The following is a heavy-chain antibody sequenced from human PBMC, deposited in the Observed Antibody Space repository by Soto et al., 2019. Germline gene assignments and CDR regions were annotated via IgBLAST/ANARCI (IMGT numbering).Heavy chain of an antibody. J-gene: IGHJ4*02. CDR3: AKGNIAAAGILDY. CDR2: ISGSGGST. D-gene: IGHD6-13*01. V-gene: IGHV3-23*01. CDR1: GFTFSSYA. Sequence: LRLSCAASGFTFSSYAMTWVRQAPGQGLEWVSAISGSGGSTYYADSVKGRFTISRDNSKNTLYLQMNSLRAEDTAVYYCAKGNIAAAGILDYWGQGTLVTVSS.